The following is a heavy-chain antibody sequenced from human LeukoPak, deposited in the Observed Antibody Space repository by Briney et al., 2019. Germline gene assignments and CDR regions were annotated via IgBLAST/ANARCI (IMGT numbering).Heavy chain of an antibody. Sequence: PGGSLRLSCAASGFTFSDYYMSWIRQAPGKGLEWLAFMRYDGSNTHYADSVKGRFTISRDNSKNTLFLQMNSLRSEDTALYYCANGPHYNILTGFYKVRSHLDYWGQGTLVTVSS. CDR1: GFTFSDYY. CDR3: ANGPHYNILTGFYKVRSHLDY. D-gene: IGHD3-9*01. V-gene: IGHV3-30*02. CDR2: MRYDGSNT. J-gene: IGHJ4*02.